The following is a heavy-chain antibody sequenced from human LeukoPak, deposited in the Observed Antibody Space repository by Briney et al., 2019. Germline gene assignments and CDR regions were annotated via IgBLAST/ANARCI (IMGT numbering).Heavy chain of an antibody. J-gene: IGHJ4*02. D-gene: IGHD3-16*02. Sequence: PGGSLRLSCAASGFTFSSYGMHWVRQAPGKGLEWVAFIRYDGSNKYYADSVKGRFTISRDNSKNTLYLEMNSLRAEDTAVYYCAKSPYDYVWGSYRYAYYFDYWGQGTLVTVSS. CDR3: AKSPYDYVWGSYRYAYYFDY. V-gene: IGHV3-30*02. CDR2: IRYDGSNK. CDR1: GFTFSSYG.